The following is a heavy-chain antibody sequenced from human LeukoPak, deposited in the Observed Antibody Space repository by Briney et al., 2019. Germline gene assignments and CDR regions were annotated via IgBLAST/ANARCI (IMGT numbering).Heavy chain of an antibody. D-gene: IGHD5-24*01. CDR3: ARVARRDGYKPHDY. CDR2: IWYDGSNK. V-gene: IGHV3-33*01. J-gene: IGHJ4*02. Sequence: GGSLRLSCAASGFTFSSYGMHWVRQAPGKGLEWVAVIWYDGSNKYYADSVKGRFTISRDNTKNTLYLQMNSLRAEDTAVYYCARVARRDGYKPHDYWGQGTLVTVSS. CDR1: GFTFSSYG.